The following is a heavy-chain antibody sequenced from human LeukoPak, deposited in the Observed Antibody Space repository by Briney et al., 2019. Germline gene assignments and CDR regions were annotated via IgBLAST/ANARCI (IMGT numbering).Heavy chain of an antibody. CDR2: IYYSGST. Sequence: SETLSLTCTVSGGSISSGDYYWSWIRQPPGKGLEWIGYIYYSGSTYYNPSLKSRVTTSVDTSKNQFSLKLSSVTAADTAVYYCASYEYYDFWSGYQDYYYMDVWGKGTTVTVSS. CDR1: GGSISSGDYY. D-gene: IGHD3-3*01. V-gene: IGHV4-30-4*08. CDR3: ASYEYYDFWSGYQDYYYMDV. J-gene: IGHJ6*03.